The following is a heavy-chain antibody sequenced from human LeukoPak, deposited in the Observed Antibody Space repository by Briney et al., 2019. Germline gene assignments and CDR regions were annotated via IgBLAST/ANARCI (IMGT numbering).Heavy chain of an antibody. CDR3: ARAQTMVRDAFDI. CDR1: GGPISSPY. D-gene: IGHD3-10*01. J-gene: IGHJ3*02. Sequence: SETLPLTCTIPGGPISSPYWSWIPQTPRKGLERIGYIYYSESTNYNPYLKSRVTISVDTSKSQFSLELSSVTAADTAVYYCARAQTMVRDAFDIWGQGTMVTVSS. V-gene: IGHV4-59*11. CDR2: IYYSEST.